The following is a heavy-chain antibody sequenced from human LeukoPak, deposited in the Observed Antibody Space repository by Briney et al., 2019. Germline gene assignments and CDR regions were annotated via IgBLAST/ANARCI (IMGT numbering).Heavy chain of an antibody. CDR2: FDPENAEI. Sequence: ASVKVSCKLSGSSPQDLPIQWGRQAGTKGLEWMAGFDPENAEIVYAQKFQGRVTMTEDTSTDTAYLELTSLTSDDTALYYCATRGSDFWSGFDHWGQGTHVTVSS. CDR3: ATRGSDFWSGFDH. CDR1: GSSPQDLP. D-gene: IGHD3-3*01. V-gene: IGHV1-24*01. J-gene: IGHJ4*02.